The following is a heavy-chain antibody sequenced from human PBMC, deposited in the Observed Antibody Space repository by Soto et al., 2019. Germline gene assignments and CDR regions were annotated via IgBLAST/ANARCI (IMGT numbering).Heavy chain of an antibody. CDR2: IIPIFGTA. CDR3: ARDRVGYCSSTSCYSEYYYYYYGMDV. J-gene: IGHJ6*02. Sequence: ASVKVSCKASGGTFSSYAISWVRQAPGQGLEWMGGIIPIFGTANYAQKFQGRVTITADKSTSTAYMELSSLRSEDTAVYYCARDRVGYCSSTSCYSEYYYYYYGMDVWGQGTTVTVSS. CDR1: GGTFSSYA. V-gene: IGHV1-69*06. D-gene: IGHD2-2*01.